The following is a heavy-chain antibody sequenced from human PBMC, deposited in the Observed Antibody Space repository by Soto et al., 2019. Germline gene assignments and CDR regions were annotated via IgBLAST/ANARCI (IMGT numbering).Heavy chain of an antibody. D-gene: IGHD6-6*01. Sequence: GSLRLSCAASGFTFSSYDMHWVRQATGKGLEWVSAIGTAGDTYYPGSVKGRFTISRENAKNSLYLQMNSLRAEDTAVYYCARGGTHSSSSAGVGMDVWGQGTTVTVSS. V-gene: IGHV3-13*01. CDR2: IGTAGDT. CDR1: GFTFSSYD. CDR3: ARGGTHSSSSAGVGMDV. J-gene: IGHJ6*02.